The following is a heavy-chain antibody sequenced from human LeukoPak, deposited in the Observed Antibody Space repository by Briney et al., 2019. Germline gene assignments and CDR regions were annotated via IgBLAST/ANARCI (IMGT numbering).Heavy chain of an antibody. J-gene: IGHJ4*02. V-gene: IGHV3-21*01. CDR3: ARDQGRYCSGGSCSLFDY. Sequence: GGSLRLSCAASGFTFSSYSMNWVRQAPGRGLEWVSSISGSSSYIYYADSLKGRFTISRHNAKNSLYLQMNSLRAEDTAVYYCARDQGRYCSGGSCSLFDYWGQGTLVTVSS. CDR2: ISGSSSYI. D-gene: IGHD2-15*01. CDR1: GFTFSSYS.